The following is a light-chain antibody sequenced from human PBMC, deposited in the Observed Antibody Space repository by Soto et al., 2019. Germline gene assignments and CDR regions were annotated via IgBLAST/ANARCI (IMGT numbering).Light chain of an antibody. CDR2: GAS. J-gene: IGKJ1*01. CDR1: QSIASDY. CDR3: QQYGSSSSWT. V-gene: IGKV3-20*01. Sequence: EVDLTQCRTTLTLSPGERATLSCRASQSIASDYLAWYQQRPGQAPRLLIYGASSRASGVPDRFSGSGSGTDFTLTINTLEPEDFAVYYCQQYGSSSSWTFGQGTIV.